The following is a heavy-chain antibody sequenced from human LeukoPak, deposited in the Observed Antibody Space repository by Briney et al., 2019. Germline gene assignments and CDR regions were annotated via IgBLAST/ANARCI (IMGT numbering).Heavy chain of an antibody. CDR1: GYTFTSNG. J-gene: IGHJ3*02. CDR2: INAYNGNT. CDR3: ARAVVPAAMDAFDI. D-gene: IGHD2-2*01. V-gene: IGHV1-18*01. Sequence: ASVTVSFKASGYTFTSNGISWVRQAPGQGLEWMGWINAYNGNTNYSQKLQGRVTMTTDTSTRTAYMELRSLRSDDTAVYYCARAVVPAAMDAFDIWGQGTMVTVSS.